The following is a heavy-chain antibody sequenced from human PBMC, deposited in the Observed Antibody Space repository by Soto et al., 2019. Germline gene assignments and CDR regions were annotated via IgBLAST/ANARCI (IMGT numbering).Heavy chain of an antibody. D-gene: IGHD4-17*01. CDR3: ARDKSYALAV. Sequence: EVQLVESGGGFVQPGGSLRLSCAASGFDFSNSWMHWVRQVPGKGLVWVSHINSDGSSTTYADSVKGRFTNSRDNARTTVYLQLDSLRVEDTDVYYCARDKSYALAVWGQGTTVTVSS. J-gene: IGHJ6*02. V-gene: IGHV3-74*03. CDR1: GFDFSNSW. CDR2: INSDGSST.